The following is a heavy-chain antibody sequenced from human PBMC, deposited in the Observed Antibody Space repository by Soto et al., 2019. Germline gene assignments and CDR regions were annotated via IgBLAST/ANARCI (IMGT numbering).Heavy chain of an antibody. CDR3: VREKVTMIVGFYYFDY. D-gene: IGHD3-22*01. V-gene: IGHV3-66*01. CDR1: GFTVSSNY. CDR2: IYAGGNT. J-gene: IGHJ4*02. Sequence: WGSLRVSCAASGFTVSSNYMSWGRQAPGKGLEWVSVIYAGGNTHYADSVEGRFTISRDNSNNMLYLQMNSLRAEDTAVYYCVREKVTMIVGFYYFDYWGQGT.